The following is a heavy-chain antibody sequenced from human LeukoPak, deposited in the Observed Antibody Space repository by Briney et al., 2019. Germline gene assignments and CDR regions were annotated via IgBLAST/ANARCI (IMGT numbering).Heavy chain of an antibody. Sequence: SETLSLTCTVSGGSISSYYWSWIRQPPGKGLEWIGYIYYSGSTNYNPSLKSRVTISVDTSKNQFSLKLSSVTAADTAVYYCARGRDSSGYYFGYYFDYWGQGTLVTVSS. CDR2: IYYSGST. V-gene: IGHV4-59*01. D-gene: IGHD3-22*01. CDR1: GGSISSYY. J-gene: IGHJ4*02. CDR3: ARGRDSSGYYFGYYFDY.